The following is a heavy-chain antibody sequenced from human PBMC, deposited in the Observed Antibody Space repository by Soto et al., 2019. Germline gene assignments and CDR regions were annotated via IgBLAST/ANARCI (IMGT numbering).Heavy chain of an antibody. Sequence: SETLSLTCTVSGGSISSGGYYWSWIRQHPGKGLGWIGYIYYSGSTYYNPSLKSRVTISVDTSKNQFSLKLSSVTAADTAVYYCARSPRDGHEYFQHWGQGTLVTVS. CDR1: GGSISSGGYY. CDR3: ARSPRDGHEYFQH. J-gene: IGHJ1*01. CDR2: IYYSGST. V-gene: IGHV4-31*03.